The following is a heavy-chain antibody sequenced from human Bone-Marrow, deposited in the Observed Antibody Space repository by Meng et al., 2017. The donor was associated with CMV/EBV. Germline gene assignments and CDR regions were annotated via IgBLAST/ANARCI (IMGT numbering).Heavy chain of an antibody. CDR3: ARAPSNQLLNGFDM. J-gene: IGHJ3*02. CDR1: GITFSSHA. V-gene: IGHV1-69*10. CDR2: VIPVIGLV. D-gene: IGHD2-2*01. Sequence: SVKVSCKTSGITFSSHAISWVRQAPGQGLEWMGGVIPVIGLVHYAQKFQGRVRITADKSTSTGYMELISLRSEDTAAYYCARAPSNQLLNGFDMWGQGTMVTVSS.